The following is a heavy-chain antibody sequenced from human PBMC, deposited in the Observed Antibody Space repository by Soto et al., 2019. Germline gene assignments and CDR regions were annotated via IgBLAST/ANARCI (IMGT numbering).Heavy chain of an antibody. J-gene: IGHJ4*02. CDR3: VQTTGWPGFDF. Sequence: EVQLVESGGGGIQPGGSLRLSCAASGFAVSSKYMTWVRQAPGKGLELVSVIYGGGTTYYADSVKGRFTISRDTSKNTLYLQMNSLRAEDTAVYYCVQTTGWPGFDFWGQGTLVTVSS. CDR2: IYGGGTT. V-gene: IGHV3-53*01. CDR1: GFAVSSKY. D-gene: IGHD6-19*01.